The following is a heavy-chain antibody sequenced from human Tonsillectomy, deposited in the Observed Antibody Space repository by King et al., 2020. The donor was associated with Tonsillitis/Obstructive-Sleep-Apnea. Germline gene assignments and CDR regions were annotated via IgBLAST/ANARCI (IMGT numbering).Heavy chain of an antibody. CDR2: IWYDGSNK. CDR1: GFSFSDYG. V-gene: IGHV3-33*01. CDR3: ARHRGYCTGGVCPPGYDAFHI. Sequence: VQLVESGGGVVQPGRSLRLSCAASGFSFSDYGMHWVRQTPGKGLEWVAFIWYDGSNKYYAVSVKGRFTISRDNSKNTLYLQVNSLRAEDTAVYYCARHRGYCTGGVCPPGYDAFHIWGQGTMVTVS. J-gene: IGHJ3*02. D-gene: IGHD2-8*02.